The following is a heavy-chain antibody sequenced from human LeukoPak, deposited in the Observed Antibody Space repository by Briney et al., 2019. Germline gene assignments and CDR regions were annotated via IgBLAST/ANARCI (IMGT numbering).Heavy chain of an antibody. V-gene: IGHV5-51*01. Sequence: PGESLKISCKGSGYTFTSYWIDWVRQMPGKGLEWMGIIYPGDSDTRYSPSFQGQVTISVDKSISTAYLQWSSLKASDTAIYYCARLSATAGSHEFYFDSWGQGTLVTVSS. CDR3: ARLSATAGSHEFYFDS. J-gene: IGHJ4*02. CDR2: IYPGDSDT. CDR1: GYTFTSYW. D-gene: IGHD6-13*01.